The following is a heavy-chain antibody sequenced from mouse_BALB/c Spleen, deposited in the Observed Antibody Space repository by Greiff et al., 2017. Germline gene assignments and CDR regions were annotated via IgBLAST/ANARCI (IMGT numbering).Heavy chain of an antibody. J-gene: IGHJ3*01. CDR2: INPSNGRT. V-gene: IGHV1S81*02. Sequence: QVQLQQPGAELVKPGASVKLSCKASGYTFTSYWMHWVKQRPGQGLEWIGEINPSNGRTNYNEKFKSKATLTVDKSSSTAYMQLSSLTSEDSAVYYCARFFAYWGQGTLVTVSA. CDR1: GYTFTSYW. CDR3: ARFFAY.